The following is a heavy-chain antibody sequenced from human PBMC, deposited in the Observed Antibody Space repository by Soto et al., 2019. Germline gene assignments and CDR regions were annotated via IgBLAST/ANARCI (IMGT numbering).Heavy chain of an antibody. CDR1: GGSISSADYF. D-gene: IGHD4-4*01. V-gene: IGHV4-30-4*01. CDR2: IFHIGTT. CDR3: AKDPSPQPIPAVTPGWFDP. Sequence: SETLSLTCSVSGGSISSADYFWTWIRQSPGKGLEWMGYIFHIGTTYYNPSLKGRLIISIENSKNQFSLRLTSVTAADSAVYFCAKDPSPQPIPAVTPGWFDPWGQGISVTVSS. J-gene: IGHJ5*02.